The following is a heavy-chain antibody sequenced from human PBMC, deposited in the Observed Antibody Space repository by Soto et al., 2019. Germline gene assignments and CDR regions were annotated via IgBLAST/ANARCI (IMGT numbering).Heavy chain of an antibody. Sequence: SEPLSLTCTVSGGSISSYYWSWIRQPPGKGLEWIGYIYYSGSTNYNPSLKSRVTISVDTSKNQFSLKLSSVTAADTAVYYCARDRVTRYQPMFDPWGQGTLVTVSS. V-gene: IGHV4-59*01. CDR2: IYYSGST. CDR1: GGSISSYY. D-gene: IGHD2-2*01. CDR3: ARDRVTRYQPMFDP. J-gene: IGHJ5*02.